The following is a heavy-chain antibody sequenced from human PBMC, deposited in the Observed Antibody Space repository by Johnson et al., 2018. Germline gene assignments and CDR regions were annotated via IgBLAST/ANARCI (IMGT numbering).Heavy chain of an antibody. CDR3: ASSSTIQGMDV. CDR1: GFTFSSYG. V-gene: IGHV3-23*04. CDR2: ISGSGGST. J-gene: IGHJ6*04. D-gene: IGHD2-2*01. Sequence: VQLVQAGGGVVQPGRSLRLSCAASGFTFSSYGMHWVRQAPGKGLEWVSAISGSGGSTYYADSVKGRFTISRDNSKNTLYLQMNSLRAEDTAVYYCASSSTIQGMDVWGKGTTVTVSS.